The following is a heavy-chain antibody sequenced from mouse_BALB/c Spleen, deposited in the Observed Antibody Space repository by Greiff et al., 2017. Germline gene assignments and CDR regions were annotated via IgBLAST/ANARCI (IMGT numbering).Heavy chain of an antibody. J-gene: IGHJ4*01. V-gene: IGHV5-12-2*01. CDR2: ISNGGGST. Sequence: EVKLMESGGGLVQPGGSLKLSCAASGFTFSSYTMSWVRQTPEKRLEWVAYISNGGGSTYYPDTVKGRFTISRDNAKNTLYLQMSSLKSEDTAMYYCASPGNGYAMDYWGQGTSVTVSS. CDR3: ASPGNGYAMDY. CDR1: GFTFSSYT. D-gene: IGHD2-1*01.